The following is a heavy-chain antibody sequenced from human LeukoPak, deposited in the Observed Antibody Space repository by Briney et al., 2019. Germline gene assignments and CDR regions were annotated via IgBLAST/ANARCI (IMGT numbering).Heavy chain of an antibody. Sequence: ASVKVSCKASGNTFSSYDINWVRQATGQGLERMGWMNPNSGNTGYVQKFQGRVTMTRNTSIRTVYMELSSLRSEDTAVYYCAIGERELKYWGQGTLVTVSS. CDR3: AIGERELKY. CDR1: GNTFSSYD. D-gene: IGHD1-26*01. V-gene: IGHV1-8*01. J-gene: IGHJ4*02. CDR2: MNPNSGNT.